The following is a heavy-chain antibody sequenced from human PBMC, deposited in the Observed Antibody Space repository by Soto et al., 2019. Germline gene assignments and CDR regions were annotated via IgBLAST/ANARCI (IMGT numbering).Heavy chain of an antibody. Sequence: EVQLVESGGGLVQPGGSLKLSCAASGFTFSDSAMHWVRQASGKGLEWVGRIRSKGNRYATAYAASVKGRFTISRDDSKNTAYLQINSLNTEDTAVSYCTRHSVDYWGQGTLVTVSS. CDR2: IRSKGNRYAT. J-gene: IGHJ4*02. CDR3: TRHSVDY. V-gene: IGHV3-73*01. CDR1: GFTFSDSA.